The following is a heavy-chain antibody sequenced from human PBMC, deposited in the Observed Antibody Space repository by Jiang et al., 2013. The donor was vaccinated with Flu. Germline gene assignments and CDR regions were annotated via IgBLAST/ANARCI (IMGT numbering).Heavy chain of an antibody. J-gene: IGHJ6*04. CDR2: VSFDGSDK. Sequence: VQLVESGGGVVQPGRSLRLSCTASGFTFSNYAMHWVRRAPGKGLEWVAVVSFDGSDKFYADSVKGRFTISRDNSKKTLHLQMNSLRAEDMAVYACARDVRGGGYWSGYDYYYYGMDVWGKGTTVTVSS. CDR1: GFTFSNYA. CDR3: ARDVRGGGYWSGYDYYYYGMDV. D-gene: IGHD3-3*01. V-gene: IGHV3-30*01.